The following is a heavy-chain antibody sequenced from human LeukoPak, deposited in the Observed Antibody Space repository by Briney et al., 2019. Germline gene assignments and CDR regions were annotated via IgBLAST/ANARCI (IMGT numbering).Heavy chain of an antibody. CDR1: GGSISSSSYY. J-gene: IGHJ5*02. CDR2: IYYSGST. Sequence: PSETLSLTCTVSGGSISSSSYYWGWIRQPPGKGLEWIGSIYYSGSTYYNPSLKSRVTISVDTSKNQFSLNLSSVTAADTAVYYCARDQNYGSGSYYTENWFDPWGQGTLVTVSS. V-gene: IGHV4-39*07. CDR3: ARDQNYGSGSYYTENWFDP. D-gene: IGHD3-10*01.